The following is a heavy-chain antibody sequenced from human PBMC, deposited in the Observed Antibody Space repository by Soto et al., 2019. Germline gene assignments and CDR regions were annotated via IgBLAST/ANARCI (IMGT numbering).Heavy chain of an antibody. V-gene: IGHV5-51*01. CDR1: GYSFTNHW. Sequence: GESLKISCQGSGYSFTNHWIGWVRQMPGKRLELMGIIYPGDSDTRYSPSFQDQVTISVDKSISTAYLQWSSLKASDNAIYFCARHRNSGYGHPTFEFWGQGTPVTVSS. CDR3: ARHRNSGYGHPTFEF. D-gene: IGHD5-12*01. J-gene: IGHJ4*02. CDR2: IYPGDSDT.